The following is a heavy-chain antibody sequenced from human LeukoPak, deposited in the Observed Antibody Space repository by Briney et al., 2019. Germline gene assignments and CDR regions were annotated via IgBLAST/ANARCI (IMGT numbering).Heavy chain of an antibody. CDR1: GFTFSSYW. CDR2: IKPDGSVG. CDR3: TQNLVAAPGDH. J-gene: IGHJ4*02. V-gene: IGHV3-7*01. Sequence: GGSLRLSCAASGFTFSSYWMTWVRQAPRKGLEWVANIKPDGSVGYYVDSVRGRFIISRDNAGNSLYLQMNSLRVEDTAVYYCTQNLVAAPGDHWGQGTLLIVSS. D-gene: IGHD2-21*01.